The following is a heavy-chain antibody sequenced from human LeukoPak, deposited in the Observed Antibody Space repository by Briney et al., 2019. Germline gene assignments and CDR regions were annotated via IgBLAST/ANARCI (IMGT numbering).Heavy chain of an antibody. D-gene: IGHD3-10*01. CDR2: ISWSGSI. V-gene: IGHV3-9*01. CDR3: AKDKYYESGSYFDN. Sequence: GGSLRLSCAASGFTFDDYAMHWVRQAPGKGLEWVSGISWSGSIGYADSVKGRFTISRDNARNSLYLQMNSLRAEDTALYYCAKDKYYESGSYFDNWGQGTPVTVSS. CDR1: GFTFDDYA. J-gene: IGHJ4*02.